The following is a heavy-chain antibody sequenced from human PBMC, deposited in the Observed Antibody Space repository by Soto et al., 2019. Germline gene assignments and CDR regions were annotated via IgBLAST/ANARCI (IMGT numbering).Heavy chain of an antibody. V-gene: IGHV4-59*01. Sequence: PXETLSLTCSVSGGSIRSYYWSWIRQPPGKGLEWIGYIYYSGSTNNNPSLRSRVTISIDTSKNQFSLKLSSVTAADTAVYYCARGPPTLGYCTNGVCPHFDYWGQGTLVTVSS. D-gene: IGHD2-8*01. CDR3: ARGPPTLGYCTNGVCPHFDY. J-gene: IGHJ4*02. CDR1: GGSIRSYY. CDR2: IYYSGST.